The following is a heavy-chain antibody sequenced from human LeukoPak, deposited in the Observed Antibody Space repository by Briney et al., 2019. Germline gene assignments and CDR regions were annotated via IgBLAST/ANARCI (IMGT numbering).Heavy chain of an antibody. J-gene: IGHJ4*02. CDR3: AKARDDYGDYPKDY. CDR1: GFTFSGYA. Sequence: PGGSLRLSCAASGFTFSGYAMSWVRQAPGKGLEWVSAISGSGGSTYYADSVKGRFTISRDNSKNTLYLQMNSLRAEDTAVYYCAKARDDYGDYPKDYWGQGTLVTVSS. V-gene: IGHV3-23*01. D-gene: IGHD4-17*01. CDR2: ISGSGGST.